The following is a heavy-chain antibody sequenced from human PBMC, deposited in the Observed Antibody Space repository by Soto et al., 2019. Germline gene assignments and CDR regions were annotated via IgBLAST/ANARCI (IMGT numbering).Heavy chain of an antibody. D-gene: IGHD6-19*01. J-gene: IGHJ4*02. V-gene: IGHV3-23*01. CDR1: GFTFSNYA. CDR3: AKDPYISGWSDFYD. Sequence: GGSLRLSCAASGFTFSNYAMTWVRRAPGTGLEWVSAISDSGGSTFYADSVKGRFTISRDNSKNTLYLQMNSLTAEDTAIYYWAKDPYISGWSDFYDWGQGTLVTVSS. CDR2: ISDSGGST.